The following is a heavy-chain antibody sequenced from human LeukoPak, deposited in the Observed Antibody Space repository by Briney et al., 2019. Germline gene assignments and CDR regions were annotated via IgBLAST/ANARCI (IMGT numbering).Heavy chain of an antibody. D-gene: IGHD6-19*01. CDR1: GGTFSSYA. J-gene: IGHJ1*01. CDR2: IIPIFGTA. Sequence: ASVKVSCKASGGTFSSYAISWVRQAPGQGLEWMGGIIPIFGTANYAQKFQGRVTITADKSTSTAYMELSSLRSEDTAVYYCAKNMGRWLVTQTAEYFQNWGQGSLVTVSS. CDR3: AKNMGRWLVTQTAEYFQN. V-gene: IGHV1-69*06.